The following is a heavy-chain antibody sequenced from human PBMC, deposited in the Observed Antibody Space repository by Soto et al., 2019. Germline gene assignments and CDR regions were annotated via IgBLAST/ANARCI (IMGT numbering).Heavy chain of an antibody. CDR1: VYSFTSYG. D-gene: IGHD3-22*01. CDR3: ARGGYFDSSNYLAY. V-gene: IGHV1-3*01. Sequence: ASVKVSCKASVYSFTSYGINWVRQAPGRGLEWMGWINPGNGNTKYSQQFQGRVIIDRDTSASTAYMELSSLRSEDTAVYYCARGGYFDSSNYLAYWGLGTLVTVSS. J-gene: IGHJ4*02. CDR2: INPGNGNT.